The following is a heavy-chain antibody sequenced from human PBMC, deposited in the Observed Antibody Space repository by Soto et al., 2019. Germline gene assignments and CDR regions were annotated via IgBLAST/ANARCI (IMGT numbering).Heavy chain of an antibody. J-gene: IGHJ5*02. CDR2: IYYTGNT. Sequence: PSETLSLTCTVSGGSISSGDYYWSWIRQSPGKGLEWIGYIYYTGNTNYSPSLKSRVTISVDMSKNHFSLKLTSVTAADTAVYYCAKGGSSKFDPWGQGMLVTVSS. V-gene: IGHV4-61*03. CDR3: AKGGSSKFDP. CDR1: GGSISSGDYY. D-gene: IGHD6-13*01.